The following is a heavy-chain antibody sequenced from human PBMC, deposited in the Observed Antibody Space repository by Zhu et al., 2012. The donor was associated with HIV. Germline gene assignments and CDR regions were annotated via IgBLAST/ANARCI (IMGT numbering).Heavy chain of an antibody. V-gene: IGHV4-4*07. CDR3: ARARGVAGTGYFDF. J-gene: IGHJ4*02. CDR1: GGSISNYY. Sequence: QVHLQESGPGLVKPSETLSLTCTVSGGSISNYYWTWMRQPAGKGLEWIGRILGTGATYYNPSLESRVTMSVDTSENQFSLKVTSVTAADTAIYYCARARGVAGTGYFDFWAREFWSPSPQ. CDR2: ILGTGAT. D-gene: IGHD6-19*01.